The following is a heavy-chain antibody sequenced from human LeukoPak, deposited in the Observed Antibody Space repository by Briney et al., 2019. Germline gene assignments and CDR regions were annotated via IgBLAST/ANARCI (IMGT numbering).Heavy chain of an antibody. V-gene: IGHV4-34*01. CDR1: GGSFSGYY. J-gene: IGHJ6*02. CDR3: ARTSGDWLSWAWIGVDV. CDR2: IDHSGSA. Sequence: SETLPLTCAVYGGSFSGYYWNWIRQPPGKGLEWIGEIDHSGSAKYNPSLKSRVTISADTPKKQFSLKLSSVTAADTAVYYCARTSGDWLSWAWIGVDVWGQGTTVTVSS. D-gene: IGHD3-9*01.